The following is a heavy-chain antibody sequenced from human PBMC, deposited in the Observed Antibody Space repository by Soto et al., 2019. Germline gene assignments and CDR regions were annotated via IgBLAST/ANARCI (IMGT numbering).Heavy chain of an antibody. CDR1: GGTFSSYA. V-gene: IGHV1-69*01. D-gene: IGHD6-6*01. CDR3: ARGVASIAARPGIYYYYGMDV. J-gene: IGHJ6*02. CDR2: IIPIFGTA. Sequence: QVQLVQSGAEVKKPGSSVKVSCKASGGTFSSYAISWVRQAPGQGLEWMGGIIPIFGTANYAQKFQGRVTITADESTSAAYMELSSLRSEDTAVYSCARGVASIAARPGIYYYYGMDVWGQGTTVTVSS.